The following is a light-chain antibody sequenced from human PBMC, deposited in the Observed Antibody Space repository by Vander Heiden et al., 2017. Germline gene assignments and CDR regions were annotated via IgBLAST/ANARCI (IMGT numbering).Light chain of an antibody. V-gene: IGKV1-33*01. J-gene: IGKJ1*01. CDR3: QQDDNLPRT. CDR1: QDISNY. Sequence: DNQMTQSPSSLSASVGDRVTITCQASQDISNYLNWYQQKPGKAPKLLIYDASNLETGVPSRFSGSGSGTDFTFTISSLQPEDIATYYCQQDDNLPRTFGQGTKVEIK. CDR2: DAS.